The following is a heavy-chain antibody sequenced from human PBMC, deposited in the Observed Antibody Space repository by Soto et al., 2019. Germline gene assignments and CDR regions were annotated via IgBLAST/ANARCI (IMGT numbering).Heavy chain of an antibody. CDR3: ARDRAAAGFNWFDP. CDR1: GFTFSSYG. D-gene: IGHD6-13*01. J-gene: IGHJ5*02. Sequence: QVQLVESGGGVVQPGRSLRLSCAASGFTFSSYGMHWVRQAPGKGLEWVAVIWYDGSNKYYADSVKGRFTISRDNSKNTLDLQMNSLRAEDTAVYYCARDRAAAGFNWFDPWGQGTLVTVSS. CDR2: IWYDGSNK. V-gene: IGHV3-33*01.